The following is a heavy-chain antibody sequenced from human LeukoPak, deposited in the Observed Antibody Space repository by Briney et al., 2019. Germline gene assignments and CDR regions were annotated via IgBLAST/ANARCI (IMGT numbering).Heavy chain of an antibody. Sequence: ASMKVSCKASGYTFTGYYMHWVRQAPGQGLKWMGWINPNSGDTNYEQKFQGRVTMTRDTSISTAYMELSRLRSDDRAVYYCARALYTSSWPINAFNIWGQGTMVTVSS. V-gene: IGHV1-2*02. D-gene: IGHD6-13*01. CDR2: INPNSGDT. J-gene: IGHJ3*02. CDR3: ARALYTSSWPINAFNI. CDR1: GYTFTGYY.